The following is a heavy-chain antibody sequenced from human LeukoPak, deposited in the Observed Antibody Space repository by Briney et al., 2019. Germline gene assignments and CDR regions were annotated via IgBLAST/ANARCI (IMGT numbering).Heavy chain of an antibody. V-gene: IGHV1-69*13. D-gene: IGHD3-22*01. J-gene: IGHJ3*02. Sequence: ASVKVSCKASACTFRSCAISSVRQAPGQGLEWMGGIIPIFGTANYAQKFQGRVTITADESTSTAYMELSSLRSEDTAVYYCASYYYGSRDLYAFDIRGQGTMVTVSS. CDR1: ACTFRSCA. CDR3: ASYYYGSRDLYAFDI. CDR2: IIPIFGTA.